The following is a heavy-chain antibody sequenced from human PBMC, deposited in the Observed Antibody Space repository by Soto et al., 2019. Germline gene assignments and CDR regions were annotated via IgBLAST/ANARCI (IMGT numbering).Heavy chain of an antibody. CDR2: IYYTGST. V-gene: IGHV4-31*03. Sequence: SEPLSLTCTVSGDSIRSAGHYWSWIRQHPGKGLEWIGYIYYTGSTYYNPSLKSRVSISLDTSQNQFSLKLTSVTAADTAVYYCARSGASGIIITSKWFDPWGQGTLVTVSS. CDR1: GDSIRSAGHY. J-gene: IGHJ5*02. CDR3: ARSGASGIIITSKWFDP. D-gene: IGHD1-1*01.